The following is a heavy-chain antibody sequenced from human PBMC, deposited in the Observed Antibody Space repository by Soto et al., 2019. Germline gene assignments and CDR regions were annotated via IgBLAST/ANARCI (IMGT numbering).Heavy chain of an antibody. V-gene: IGHV1-3*01. CDR1: GYTFTSYA. Sequence: ASVKVSCKASGYTFTSYAMHWVRQAPGQRLEWMGWINAGNGNTKYSQKFQGRVTITRDTSASTAYMELSSLGSEDTAVYYCARVVPYDILTGYYKGYYGMDVWGQGTTVTVSS. CDR3: ARVVPYDILTGYYKGYYGMDV. D-gene: IGHD3-9*01. J-gene: IGHJ6*02. CDR2: INAGNGNT.